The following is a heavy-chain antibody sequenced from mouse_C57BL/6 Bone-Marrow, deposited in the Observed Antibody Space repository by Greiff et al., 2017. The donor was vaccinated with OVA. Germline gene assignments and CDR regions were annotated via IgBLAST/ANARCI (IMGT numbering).Heavy chain of an antibody. J-gene: IGHJ3*01. V-gene: IGHV1-55*01. Sequence: QVQLQQPGAELVKPGASVKMSCTASGYTFTSYWITWVKQRPGQGLAWIGDIYPGSGSTNYNEKFKRKATLTVDTSSSTAYMQLSRLTAEDSAVYYCARWGDSNYGVFAWFAYWGQGTLVTVSA. CDR3: ARWGDSNYGVFAWFAY. D-gene: IGHD2-5*01. CDR2: IYPGSGST. CDR1: GYTFTSYW.